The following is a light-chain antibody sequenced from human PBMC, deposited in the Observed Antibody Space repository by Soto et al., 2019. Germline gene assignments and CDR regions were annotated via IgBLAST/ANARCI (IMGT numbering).Light chain of an antibody. CDR1: QSISSY. V-gene: IGKV1-39*01. J-gene: IGKJ4*01. CDR3: QQSYSTPLA. Sequence: DIKMTQSPSSLSASVGDRVTITCRASQSISSYLNWYQQKPGKAPKLLIYAASNLQSGVQSKFRGNAAGTDFPLTISSLQPEDSATYYCQQSYSTPLAFGGGTKVEI. CDR2: AAS.